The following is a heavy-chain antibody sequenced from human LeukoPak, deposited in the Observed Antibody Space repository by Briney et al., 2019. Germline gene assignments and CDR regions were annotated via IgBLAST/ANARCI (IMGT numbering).Heavy chain of an antibody. Sequence: SETLSLTCTVSGDSFSSYFWSWIRQPAGKGLEWIGRMYTSGITNSNPSLKSRVTMSVDTSKNQFSLNLTSVTTADTAVYYCAREITGTRGVDYWGQGILVTVSS. CDR1: GDSFSSYF. V-gene: IGHV4-4*07. D-gene: IGHD1-7*01. CDR2: MYTSGIT. CDR3: AREITGTRGVDY. J-gene: IGHJ4*02.